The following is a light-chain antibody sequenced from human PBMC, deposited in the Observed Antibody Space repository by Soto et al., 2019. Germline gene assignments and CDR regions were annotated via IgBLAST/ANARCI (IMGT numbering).Light chain of an antibody. CDR3: ATWDTNLSAV. V-gene: IGLV1-51*01. Sequence: VVTQPPSVSAAPGQTVTISCSGGTSNIGHNYVSWYQQLPGTAPTLLIYGNDKRPSGIPDRFSGSKSGTSATLAITGLQTGDEADYYCATWDTNLSAVFGGGTKVTVL. CDR1: TSNIGHNY. CDR2: GND. J-gene: IGLJ3*02.